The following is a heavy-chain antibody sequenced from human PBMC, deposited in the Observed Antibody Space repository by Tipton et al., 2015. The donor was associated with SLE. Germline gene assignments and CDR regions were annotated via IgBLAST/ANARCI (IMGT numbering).Heavy chain of an antibody. CDR3: VRHHNGGWFDP. D-gene: IGHD1-1*01. J-gene: IGHJ5*02. CDR1: GESFSGYY. V-gene: IGHV4-34*01. CDR2: IDHSGIT. Sequence: LRLSCAVYGESFSGYYWSWIRQPPGKGLEWIGEIDHSGITNYNPSLKSRVTISVDTSKNHFSLKLSSVTAADTAVYYCVRHHNGGWFDPWGQGTLVTVSS.